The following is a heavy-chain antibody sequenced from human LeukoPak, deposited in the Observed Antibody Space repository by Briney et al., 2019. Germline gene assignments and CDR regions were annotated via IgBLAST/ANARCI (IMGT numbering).Heavy chain of an antibody. Sequence: PGGSLSLSCAASGFTFNNYAMSWVRQAPGKGLEWVSGLGGSGGSINYAHSVKGRFTISRDNSKNTLYLQMNSLRAEDTAVYWCAKGVDGYCSSDSCYAYDCWGQGTLVTVSS. CDR2: LGGSGGSI. V-gene: IGHV3-23*01. CDR3: AKGVDGYCSSDSCYAYDC. J-gene: IGHJ4*02. D-gene: IGHD2-2*01. CDR1: GFTFNNYA.